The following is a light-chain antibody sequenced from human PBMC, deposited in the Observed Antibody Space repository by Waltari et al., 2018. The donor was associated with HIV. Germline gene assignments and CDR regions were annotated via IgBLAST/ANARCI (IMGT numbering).Light chain of an antibody. V-gene: IGLV2-18*02. CDR2: DVS. CDR3: SSYTTTTSYVL. J-gene: IGLJ3*02. Sequence: QSALTQPPSVSASPGQSVTISCTGTTSDIGSFHRVSWYQQPPGTAPKLLIYDVSNRPSGVPDRVSGSKSGNTASLSIAGLQAEDEADYFCSSYTTTTSYVLFGGGTKLTVL. CDR1: TSDIGSFHR.